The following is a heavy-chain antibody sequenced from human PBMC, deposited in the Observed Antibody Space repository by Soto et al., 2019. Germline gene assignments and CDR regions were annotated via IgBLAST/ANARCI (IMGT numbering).Heavy chain of an antibody. V-gene: IGHV3-33*01. CDR2: IWYDGDKK. CDR1: GFTFSNYV. CDR3: ARGDGWTTTVEVSRYLDY. J-gene: IGHJ4*02. D-gene: IGHD4-17*01. Sequence: QVQMVESGGDVVQPRRSLRLSCAASGFTFSNYVMHWVRQAPGKGLEWVALIWYDGDKKYYADSVEDRFTISRDNSKNTLYLQMNSLRAEDTAVYFCARGDGWTTTVEVSRYLDYWGQGTLVTVSS.